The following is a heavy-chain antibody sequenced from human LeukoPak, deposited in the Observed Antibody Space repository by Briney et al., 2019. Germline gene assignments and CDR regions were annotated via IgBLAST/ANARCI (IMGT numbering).Heavy chain of an antibody. CDR1: GFTFDDYG. J-gene: IGHJ6*03. V-gene: IGHV3-20*04. CDR3: ARDRSARYCSGGSCYDYYYMDV. CDR2: INWNGGST. D-gene: IGHD2-15*01. Sequence: GGSLRLSCAASGFTFDDYGMSWVRQAPGKGLEWVSGINWNGGSTGYADSVKGRFTISRDNAKNSLYLQMNSLRAEDTALYYCARDRSARYCSGGSCYDYYYMDVWGKGTTVTVSS.